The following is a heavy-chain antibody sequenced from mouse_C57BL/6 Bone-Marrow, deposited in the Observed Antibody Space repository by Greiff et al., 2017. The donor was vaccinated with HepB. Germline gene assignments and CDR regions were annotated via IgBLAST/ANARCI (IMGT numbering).Heavy chain of an antibody. CDR2: IYPRSGNT. J-gene: IGHJ3*01. Sequence: VMLVESGAELARPGASVKLSCKASGYTFTSYGISWVKQRTGQGLEWIGEIYPRSGNTYYNEKFKGKATLTADKSSSTAYMELRSLTSEDSAVYFCARTGRLRRDPAWFAYWGQGTLVTVSA. CDR3: ARTGRLRRDPAWFAY. D-gene: IGHD2-2*01. V-gene: IGHV1-81*01. CDR1: GYTFTSYG.